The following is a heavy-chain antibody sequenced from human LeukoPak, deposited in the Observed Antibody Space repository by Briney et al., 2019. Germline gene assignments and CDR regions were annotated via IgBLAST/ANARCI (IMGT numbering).Heavy chain of an antibody. CDR3: ATRVAVGYSYGSSPFDY. CDR1: GYTLTELS. Sequence: ASVKVSCKVSGYTLTELSMHWVRQAPGKGLEWMGGFDPEDGETIYAQKFQGRVTMTEDTSTDTAYMELSSLRSEDTAVYYCATRVAVGYSYGSSPFDYWGQGTLVTVSS. CDR2: FDPEDGET. D-gene: IGHD5-18*01. J-gene: IGHJ4*02. V-gene: IGHV1-24*01.